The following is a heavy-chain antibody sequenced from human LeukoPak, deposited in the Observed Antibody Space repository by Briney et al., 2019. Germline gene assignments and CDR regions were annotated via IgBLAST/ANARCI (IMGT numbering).Heavy chain of an antibody. Sequence: SETLSLTCTVSGGSICIYYWRWIRQPPRKGLEWVGYIYYNGGTNYDPSLKSRVTISVDTSKNQFSLKLSSVTAADTAVYYCARVRSGYSYGPFDYWGQGTLVTVSS. J-gene: IGHJ4*02. CDR3: ARVRSGYSYGPFDY. CDR1: GGSICIYY. D-gene: IGHD5-18*01. CDR2: IYYNGGT. V-gene: IGHV4-59*01.